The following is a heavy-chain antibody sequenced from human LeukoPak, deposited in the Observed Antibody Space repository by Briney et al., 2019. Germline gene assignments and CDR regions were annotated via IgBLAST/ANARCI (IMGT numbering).Heavy chain of an antibody. Sequence: GGSLRLSCDAAGFPLSGSMVWVRRAPGKGLQWVSSISSSGSFIFYADSFKGRFTISRDNAKNLVFLQMNSLRVEDTAVYYCARDPVNSKSYHYRFDYWGQGTLVTVSS. CDR2: ISSSGSFI. CDR1: GFPLSGS. J-gene: IGHJ4*02. V-gene: IGHV3-21*06. CDR3: ARDPVNSKSYHYRFDY. D-gene: IGHD1-26*01.